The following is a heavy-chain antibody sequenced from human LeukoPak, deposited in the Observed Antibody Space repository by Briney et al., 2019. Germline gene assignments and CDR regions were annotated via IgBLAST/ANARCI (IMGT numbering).Heavy chain of an antibody. V-gene: IGHV1-18*01. CDR1: GYTFPNYG. CDR2: VSGYNGNT. CDR3: AADPTLRYFDWLSEAPGGMDV. D-gene: IGHD3-9*01. Sequence: ASVKVSCKASGYTFPNYGVSWVRQAPGQGLEWMGWVSGYNGNTNFAKNVQGRVTMTTDTSTSTAYMELRSLISDDTAVYYCAADPTLRYFDWLSEAPGGMDVWGQGTTVTVSS. J-gene: IGHJ6*02.